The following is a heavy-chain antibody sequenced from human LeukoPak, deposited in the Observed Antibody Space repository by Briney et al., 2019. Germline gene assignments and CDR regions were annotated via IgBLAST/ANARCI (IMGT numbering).Heavy chain of an antibody. D-gene: IGHD6-13*01. CDR3: ARDPGPVDDTPLAAAGPGFDP. CDR2: MNPNSGNT. Sequence: ASVKVSCKASGYTFTSYDINWVRQATGQGLEWMGWMNPNSGNTGYAQKFQGRVTITADKSTSTAYMELSSLRSEDTAVYYCARDPGPVDDTPLAAAGPGFDPWGQGTLVTVSS. V-gene: IGHV1-8*03. CDR1: GYTFTSYD. J-gene: IGHJ5*02.